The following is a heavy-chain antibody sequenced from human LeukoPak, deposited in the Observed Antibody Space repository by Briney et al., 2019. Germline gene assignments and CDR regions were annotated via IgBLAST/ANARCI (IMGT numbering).Heavy chain of an antibody. D-gene: IGHD3-10*01. CDR3: ARVLLWFGELLHYGMDV. V-gene: IGHV3-21*01. J-gene: IGHJ6*04. CDR1: GFTFSSYS. CDR2: ISSGSSYI. Sequence: GGSLRLSCAAPGFTFSSYSMNWVRQAPGKGLEWVSSISSGSSYIYYADSVKGRFTISRDNAKNSLYLQMNSLRAEDTAVYYCARVLLWFGELLHYGMDVWGKGTTVTVSS.